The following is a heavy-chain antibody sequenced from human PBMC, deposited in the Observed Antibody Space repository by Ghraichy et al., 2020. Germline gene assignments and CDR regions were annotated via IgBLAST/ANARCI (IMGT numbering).Heavy chain of an antibody. CDR2: ISDDGSDK. V-gene: IGHV3-30*03. CDR3: VGEIRWLDL. CDR1: GFMFSNNF. Sequence: GGSLRLSCAASGFMFSNNFMHWVRQAPGKGLEWVAVISDDGSDKYYADSVKGRFTISRDNSKNTMNLQMNGLRPEDTAIYFCVGEIRWLDLWGQGTTVTASP. J-gene: IGHJ5*02.